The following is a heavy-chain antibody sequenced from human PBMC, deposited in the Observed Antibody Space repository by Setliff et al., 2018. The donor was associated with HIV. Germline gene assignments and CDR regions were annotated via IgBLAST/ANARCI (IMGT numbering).Heavy chain of an antibody. CDR1: GGSFSGYY. D-gene: IGHD5-18*01. Sequence: SETLSLTCAVYGGSFSGYYWSWIRQPPGKGLEWIGEINHSGSTNYSPSLKSRITISVDTSKNQFSLKLSSVTAADTAVYYCARVDTAIYGLDVWGLGTSVTVSS. J-gene: IGHJ6*02. CDR2: INHSGST. CDR3: ARVDTAIYGLDV. V-gene: IGHV4-34*01.